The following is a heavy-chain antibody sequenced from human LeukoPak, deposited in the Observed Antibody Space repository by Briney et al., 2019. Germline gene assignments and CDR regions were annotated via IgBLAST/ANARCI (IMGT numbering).Heavy chain of an antibody. CDR3: AREHYFYYIDG. Sequence: HSGGSLRLSCAASGFTFSSYWMSWVRQAPGKGLEWVANIKQDGSEKYYVDSVKGRFTISRDNAKNSLYPQMNSLRAEDTAVYYCAREHYFYYIDGWGKGTTVTVSS. V-gene: IGHV3-7*03. CDR2: IKQDGSEK. CDR1: GFTFSSYW. J-gene: IGHJ6*03.